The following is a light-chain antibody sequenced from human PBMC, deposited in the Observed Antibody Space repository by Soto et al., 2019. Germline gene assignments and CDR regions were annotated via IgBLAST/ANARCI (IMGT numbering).Light chain of an antibody. CDR3: QQYGSSPFT. CDR1: QSVSSSY. Sequence: EIVLTQSPGTLSLSPGERATLSCRASQSVSSSYLAWYQQKPGQAPRLLIYGASIRATSIPDRFSGSGSGTDFTLTISRLEPEDLAVYYCQQYGSSPFTFGLGPKWISN. J-gene: IGKJ3*01. CDR2: GAS. V-gene: IGKV3-20*01.